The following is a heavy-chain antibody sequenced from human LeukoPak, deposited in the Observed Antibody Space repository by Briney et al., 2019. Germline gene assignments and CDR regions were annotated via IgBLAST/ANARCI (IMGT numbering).Heavy chain of an antibody. V-gene: IGHV3-66*01. CDR3: AREFGSGYFDY. Sequence: GGSLRLSCAASGFTFSTYALSWVRQAPGKGLEWVSVIYGGGSTYYADSVKGRFTMSRDNSKNTLYLQMNSLRAEDTAVYYCAREFGSGYFDYWGQGTLVTVSS. CDR2: IYGGGST. J-gene: IGHJ4*02. D-gene: IGHD3-10*01. CDR1: GFTFSTYA.